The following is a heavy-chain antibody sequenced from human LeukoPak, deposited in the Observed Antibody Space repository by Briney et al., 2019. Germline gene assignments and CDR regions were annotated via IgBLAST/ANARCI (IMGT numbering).Heavy chain of an antibody. Sequence: SETLSLTCAVYGGSFSGYYWSWIRQPPGKGLEWIGEINHSGSTNYNPSLKSRVTISVDTSKNQFSLKLSSVTAADTAVYYCARSEYDYVWGSYRYSPYYFDYWGQGTLVTVSS. CDR3: ARSEYDYVWGSYRYSPYYFDY. CDR2: INHSGST. J-gene: IGHJ4*02. CDR1: GGSFSGYY. D-gene: IGHD3-16*02. V-gene: IGHV4-34*01.